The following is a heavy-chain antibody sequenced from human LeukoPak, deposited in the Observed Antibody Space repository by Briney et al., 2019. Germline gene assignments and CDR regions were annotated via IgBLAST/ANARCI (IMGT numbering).Heavy chain of an antibody. CDR1: GDSVSGYY. D-gene: IGHD3-16*01. Sequence: SETLSLTCSVSGDSVSGYYWSWIRQPPGKGLEWIGYIYYTGNTNYNPSLKSRVTMSVDTSKSQFSLKLTSVTAADTAVYYCARERGRAGGLDHWGQGALVTVSS. J-gene: IGHJ4*02. CDR3: ARERGRAGGLDH. CDR2: IYYTGNT. V-gene: IGHV4-59*02.